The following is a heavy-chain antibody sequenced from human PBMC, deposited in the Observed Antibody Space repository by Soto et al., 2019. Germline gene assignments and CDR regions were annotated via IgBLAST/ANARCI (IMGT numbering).Heavy chain of an antibody. V-gene: IGHV4-39*01. CDR2: IYYSGST. CDR3: ARNGYSYGYGYYYYGMDV. CDR1: GGSISSSSYY. D-gene: IGHD5-18*01. J-gene: IGHJ6*02. Sequence: LSLTCTVSGGSISSSSYYWGWIRQPPGKGLEWIGSIYYSGSTYYNPSLKSRVTISVDTSKNQFSLKLSSVTAADTAVYYCARNGYSYGYGYYYYGMDVWGQGTTVTVSS.